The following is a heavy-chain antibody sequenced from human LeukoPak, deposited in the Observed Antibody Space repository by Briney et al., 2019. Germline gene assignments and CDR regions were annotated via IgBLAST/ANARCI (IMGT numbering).Heavy chain of an antibody. D-gene: IGHD6-13*01. V-gene: IGHV3-11*04. CDR3: ARDTIAAAGFDY. CDR1: GFTFSNAW. Sequence: GGSLRLSCAASGFTFSNAWMSWVRQAPGKGLEWVSYISSSGSTIYYADSVKGRFTISRDNAKNSLYLQMNSLRAEDTAVYYCARDTIAAAGFDYWGQGTLVTVSS. CDR2: ISSSGSTI. J-gene: IGHJ4*02.